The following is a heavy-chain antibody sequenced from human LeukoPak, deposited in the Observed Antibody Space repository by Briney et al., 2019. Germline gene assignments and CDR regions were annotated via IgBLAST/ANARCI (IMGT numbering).Heavy chain of an antibody. V-gene: IGHV4-39*01. CDR3: ARLANDLIAAIDY. CDR1: GGSISSSSYY. CDR2: IYCSGST. J-gene: IGHJ4*02. D-gene: IGHD6-13*01. Sequence: SETLSLTCTVSGGSISSSSYYWGWIRQPPGKGLEWIGSIYCSGSTYYNPSLKSRVTISVDTSKNQFSLKLSSVTAADTAVYYCARLANDLIAAIDYWGQGTLVTVSS.